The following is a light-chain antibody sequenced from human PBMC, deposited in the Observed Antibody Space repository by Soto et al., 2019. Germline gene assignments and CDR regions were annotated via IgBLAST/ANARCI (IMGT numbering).Light chain of an antibody. CDR1: QSVASGY. Sequence: EIVLTQSPGTLSLSPGESATHSCGSSQSVASGYFAWYQQKPGQAPRLLIYAASRRATGIPDRFSGSGSGTDSTLTISRLEPEDFAVYYCQQYSTSPTFGQGTRLEIK. J-gene: IGKJ5*01. V-gene: IGKV3-20*01. CDR3: QQYSTSPT. CDR2: AAS.